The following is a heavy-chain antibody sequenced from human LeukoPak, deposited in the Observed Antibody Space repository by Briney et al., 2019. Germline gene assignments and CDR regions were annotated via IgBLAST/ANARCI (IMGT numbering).Heavy chain of an antibody. CDR2: ISSSSSYI. CDR3: ARVAPIAVAGTDPTYYYYYGMDV. D-gene: IGHD6-19*01. J-gene: IGHJ6*02. CDR1: GFTFSSYS. V-gene: IGHV3-21*01. Sequence: GSLRLSCAASGFTFSSYSMNWVRQAPGKGLEWVSSISSSSSYIYYADSVKGRFTISRDNAKNSLYLQMNSLRAEDTAVYYCARVAPIAVAGTDPTYYYYYGMDVWGQGTTVTVSS.